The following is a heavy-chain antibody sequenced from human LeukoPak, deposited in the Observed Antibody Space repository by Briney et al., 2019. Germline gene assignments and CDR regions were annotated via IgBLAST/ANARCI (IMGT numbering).Heavy chain of an antibody. D-gene: IGHD3-10*01. CDR3: AKGGAVSSKSIIMVRGTRRYYYNMDV. CDR1: GFTFSSYG. V-gene: IGHV3-23*01. CDR2: ISDSGSST. J-gene: IGHJ6*03. Sequence: HPGGSLRLSCAAFGFTFSSYGMSWVRQAPGKGLEWVSSISDSGSSTYYADSVKGRFTISRDNSKNTLYLQINSLRAEDTAVYYCAKGGAVSSKSIIMVRGTRRYYYNMDVWGKGTTVTISS.